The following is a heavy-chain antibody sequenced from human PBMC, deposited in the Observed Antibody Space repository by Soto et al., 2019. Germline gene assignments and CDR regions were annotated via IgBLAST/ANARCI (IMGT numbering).Heavy chain of an antibody. CDR2: IYYSGST. Sequence: PSETLSLTCTVSGGSISSSSYYWGWIRQPPGKGLEWIGSIYYSGSTYYNPSLKSRVTISVDTSKNQFSLKLSSVTAADTAVYYCARPYHNYDILSGYSGPYYFDYWGQGTLVTVSS. D-gene: IGHD3-9*01. J-gene: IGHJ4*02. V-gene: IGHV4-39*01. CDR1: GGSISSSSYY. CDR3: ARPYHNYDILSGYSGPYYFDY.